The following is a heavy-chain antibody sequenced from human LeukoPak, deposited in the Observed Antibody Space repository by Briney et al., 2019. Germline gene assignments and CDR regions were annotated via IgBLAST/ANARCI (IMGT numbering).Heavy chain of an antibody. CDR1: RGTINNQY. CDR3: ARQPSTIAVAGHWFDP. V-gene: IGHV4-4*07. CDR2: MYTNGES. D-gene: IGHD6-19*01. J-gene: IGHJ5*02. Sequence: SETLSLTCTVSRGTINNQYWSWIRQPAGKGLEWIGRMYTNGESDYNPSLKSRVTISVDTSKNQFSLKLSSVTAADTAVYYCARQPSTIAVAGHWFDPWGQGTLVTVSS.